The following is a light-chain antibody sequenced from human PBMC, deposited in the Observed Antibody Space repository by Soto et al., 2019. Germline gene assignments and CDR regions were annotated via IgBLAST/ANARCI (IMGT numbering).Light chain of an antibody. J-gene: IGLJ3*02. CDR3: TAWDGSLAGRV. Sequence: QSALTQPPSASGTPGQRVTISCSGSGSNIGTNTVNWYQQLPGTAPKLLIYRTDQRPAGIPDRFSGSKSGTSASLDISGLQSDDEADYYCTAWDGSLAGRVFGGGTKLTVL. V-gene: IGLV1-44*01. CDR2: RTD. CDR1: GSNIGTNT.